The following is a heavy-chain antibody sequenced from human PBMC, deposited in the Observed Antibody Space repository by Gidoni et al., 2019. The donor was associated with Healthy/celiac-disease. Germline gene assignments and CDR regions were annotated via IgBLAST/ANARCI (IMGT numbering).Heavy chain of an antibody. Sequence: QVTLKESGPVLLKPTATLPLTSPVSGFSPTNARMAVSWIRQPPGKALEWLAHIFSNDENSYSTSLKSRLTIYKDTSKSQVVLTMTNTNPVDTATYYCARISIAARLTFDYWGQGAMVTVSS. CDR3: ARISIAARLTFDY. V-gene: IGHV2-26*01. D-gene: IGHD6-6*01. J-gene: IGHJ4*02. CDR2: IFSNDEN. CDR1: GFSPTNARMA.